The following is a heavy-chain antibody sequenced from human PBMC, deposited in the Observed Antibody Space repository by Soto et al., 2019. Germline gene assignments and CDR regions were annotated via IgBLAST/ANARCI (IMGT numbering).Heavy chain of an antibody. CDR3: ARGCSGGSCYSIWFDY. CDR2: IKQDGSEK. V-gene: IGHV3-7*03. CDR1: GFTFSSYW. J-gene: IGHJ4*02. Sequence: GGSLRFSCAASGFTFSSYWMTWVRQAPGKGLEWVANIKQDGSEKYYVDSVKGRFTISRDNAKNSLYLQMNSLRAEDTAVYYCARGCSGGSCYSIWFDYWGQGTQVTVSS. D-gene: IGHD2-15*01.